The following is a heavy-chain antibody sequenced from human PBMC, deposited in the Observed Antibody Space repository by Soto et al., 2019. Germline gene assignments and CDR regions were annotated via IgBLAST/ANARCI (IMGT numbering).Heavy chain of an antibody. J-gene: IGHJ4*02. CDR3: ARRTHDNIAAAGNGVDY. CDR2: TYYGSKWYN. CDR1: GDSVSIHRAA. Sequence: SQTLSLTCAISGDSVSIHRAAWNWIRQSASRGLEWLGRTYYGSKWYNDYAVSVTSRITINPDTSKNQFSLQLNSVTPEDTAVYYCARRTHDNIAAAGNGVDYWGQGTMVTFSS. V-gene: IGHV6-1*01. D-gene: IGHD6-13*01.